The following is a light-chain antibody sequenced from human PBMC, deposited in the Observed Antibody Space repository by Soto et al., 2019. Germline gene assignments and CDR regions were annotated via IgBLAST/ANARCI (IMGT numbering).Light chain of an antibody. J-gene: IGKJ1*01. CDR1: QSISSK. V-gene: IGKV3-15*01. CDR2: GAS. CDR3: QQYNAWRWT. Sequence: EIVMTQSPATLSVSPGEGATLSCRASQSISSKLAWYQQKPGQAPRLLIYGASTRATGVPARFFGSGSGTESTLSLRSQQSEDFAVYYCQQYNAWRWTFGQGTKVDIK.